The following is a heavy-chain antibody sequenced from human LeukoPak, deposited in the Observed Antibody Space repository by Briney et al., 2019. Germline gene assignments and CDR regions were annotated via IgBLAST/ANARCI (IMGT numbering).Heavy chain of an antibody. CDR3: ARGISIAARRRQLGSDY. V-gene: IGHV4-34*01. CDR2: INHSGST. D-gene: IGHD6-6*01. CDR1: GGSFSGYY. Sequence: SETLSLTCAVYGGSFSGYYWSWIRQPPGKGLEWIGEINHSGSTNYNPSLKSRVAISVDTSKNQFSLKLSSVTAADTAVYYCARGISIAARRRQLGSDYWGQGTLVTVSS. J-gene: IGHJ4*02.